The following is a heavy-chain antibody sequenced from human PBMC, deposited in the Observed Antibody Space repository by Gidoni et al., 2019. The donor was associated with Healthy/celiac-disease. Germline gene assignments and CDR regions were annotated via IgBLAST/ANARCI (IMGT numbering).Heavy chain of an antibody. V-gene: IGHV4-34*01. D-gene: IGHD6-19*01. CDR3: ARDRIAVAGRGFNGWFDP. Sequence: QVQLQQWGAGLLKPSETLSLTCAVYGGSFSGYYWSWIRQPPGTGLEWIGEINHSGSTNYNPSLKSRVTISVDTSKNQFSLKLSSVTAADTAVYYCARDRIAVAGRGFNGWFDPWGQGTLVTVSS. CDR2: INHSGST. J-gene: IGHJ5*02. CDR1: GGSFSGYY.